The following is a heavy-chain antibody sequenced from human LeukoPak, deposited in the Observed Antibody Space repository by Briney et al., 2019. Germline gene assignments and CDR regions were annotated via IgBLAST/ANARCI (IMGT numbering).Heavy chain of an antibody. CDR2: INHSGST. V-gene: IGHV4-34*01. CDR3: ARETNDSPLDY. J-gene: IGHJ4*02. CDR1: GGSFSGYY. Sequence: SETLSLTCAVYGGSFSGYYWSWIRQPPGKGLEWIGEINHSGSTNYNPSLKSRVTISVDTSKNQFSLKLSSVTAADTAVYYCARETNDSPLDYWGQGTLVTVSS. D-gene: IGHD3-22*01.